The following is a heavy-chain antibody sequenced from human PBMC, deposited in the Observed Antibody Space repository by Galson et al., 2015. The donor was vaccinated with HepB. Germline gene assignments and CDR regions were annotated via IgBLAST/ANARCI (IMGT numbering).Heavy chain of an antibody. Sequence: SETLSLTCTVSGGSVSSGNYYWSWIRQPPGKGLEWIGFIYYSGSTNSNPSLKSRVTISVDTSKNQFSLNLSSVTAADTALYFCARVSGVVGATATPPWFDPWGQGTLVTVSS. D-gene: IGHD2-2*01. J-gene: IGHJ5*02. CDR3: ARVSGVVGATATPPWFDP. CDR2: IYYSGST. V-gene: IGHV4-61*01. CDR1: GGSVSSGNYY.